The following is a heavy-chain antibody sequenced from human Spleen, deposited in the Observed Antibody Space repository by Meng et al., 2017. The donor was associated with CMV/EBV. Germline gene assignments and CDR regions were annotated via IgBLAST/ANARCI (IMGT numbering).Heavy chain of an antibody. CDR2: IYTSGST. V-gene: IGHV4-61*02. Sequence: QVPRQASGHGLVKPSQTLSLPCTVSGGSISSGSYYWSWIRQPAGKGLEWIGRIYTSGSTNYNPSLKSRVTISVDTSKNQFSLKLSSVTAADTAVYYCARGADTAMVVSVPEFDYWGQGTLVTVSS. CDR1: GGSISSGSYY. J-gene: IGHJ4*02. CDR3: ARGADTAMVVSVPEFDY. D-gene: IGHD5-18*01.